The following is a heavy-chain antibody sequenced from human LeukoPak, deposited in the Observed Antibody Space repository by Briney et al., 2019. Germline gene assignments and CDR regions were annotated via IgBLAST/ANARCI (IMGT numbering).Heavy chain of an antibody. Sequence: GGSLRLSCAASGFTVSSNYMSWVRQAPGKGLEWVSVIYSGGSTYYADSVKGRFTISRDNSKNTLYLQMNSLRAEDTAVYYCAKPFGGSRYCSSTSCPGAFDIWGQETMVTVSS. CDR2: IYSGGST. CDR3: AKPFGGSRYCSSTSCPGAFDI. J-gene: IGHJ3*02. V-gene: IGHV3-66*04. CDR1: GFTVSSNY. D-gene: IGHD2-2*01.